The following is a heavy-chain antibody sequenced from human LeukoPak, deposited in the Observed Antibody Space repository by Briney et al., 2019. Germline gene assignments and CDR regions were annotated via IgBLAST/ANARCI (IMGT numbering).Heavy chain of an antibody. CDR2: IKNKRDGDGA. J-gene: IGHJ6*02. CDR3: TTVDCSGGSCYSFYYGMDV. D-gene: IGHD2-15*01. V-gene: IGHV3-15*07. CDR1: GFTFSSYG. Sequence: PGGSLRLSCAAPGFTFSSYGVHWVRQAPGRGLEWVARIKNKRDGDGADYGAPVKGRFTISRDDSKNTLYLQMNSLKTEDTAVYYCTTVDCSGGSCYSFYYGMDVWGQGTTVTVSS.